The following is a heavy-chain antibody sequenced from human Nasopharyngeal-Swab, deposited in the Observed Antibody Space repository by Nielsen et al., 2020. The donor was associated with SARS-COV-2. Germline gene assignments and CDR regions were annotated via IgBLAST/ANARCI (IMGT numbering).Heavy chain of an antibody. V-gene: IGHV4-61*07. D-gene: IGHD4-17*01. CDR2: IYYSGST. Sequence: WIRQPPGKGLEWIGYIYYSGSTNYNPSLKSRVTISVDTSKNQFSLKLSSVTAADTAVYYCARLGYGDSNWFDPWGQGTLVTVSS. J-gene: IGHJ5*02. CDR3: ARLGYGDSNWFDP.